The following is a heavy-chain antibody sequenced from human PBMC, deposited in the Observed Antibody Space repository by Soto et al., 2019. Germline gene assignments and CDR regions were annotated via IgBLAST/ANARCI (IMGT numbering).Heavy chain of an antibody. V-gene: IGHV1-18*01. CDR3: ARDSLGKLHYYYYYGMDV. Sequence: GASVKVSCKASGYTFTSYGISWVRQAPGQGLEWMGWISAYNGNTNYAQKLQGRVTMTTDTSTSTAYMELRSLRSDDTAVYYCARDSLGKLHYYYYYGMDVWGQGTTVTVSS. J-gene: IGHJ6*02. CDR2: ISAYNGNT. CDR1: GYTFTSYG.